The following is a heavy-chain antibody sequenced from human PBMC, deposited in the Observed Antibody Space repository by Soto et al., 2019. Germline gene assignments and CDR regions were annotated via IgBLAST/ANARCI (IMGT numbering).Heavy chain of an antibody. J-gene: IGHJ6*02. CDR3: ARHPGRPGIAVAGTPQSDYYYGMDV. CDR2: IYPGDSDT. CDR1: GYSFTSYW. V-gene: IGHV5-51*01. D-gene: IGHD6-19*01. Sequence: XESLKLSCKCSGYSFTSYWIGLVLQMPGKGLEWMGIIYPGDSDTRYSPSFQGQVTISADKSISTAYLQWSSLKASDTAMYYCARHPGRPGIAVAGTPQSDYYYGMDVWGQGTTVTVSS.